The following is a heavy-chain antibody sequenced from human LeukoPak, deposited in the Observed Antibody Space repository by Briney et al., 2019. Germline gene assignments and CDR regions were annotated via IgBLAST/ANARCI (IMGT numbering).Heavy chain of an antibody. Sequence: GASVKVSCKASGYTFTNSGISWVRQAPGKGLEWVSAISGSGGSTYYADSVKGRFTISRDNSKNTLYLQMNSLRAEDTAVYYCAKDGRWVVPPFGTGFDYWGQGTLVTVSS. J-gene: IGHJ4*02. CDR2: ISGSGGST. CDR3: AKDGRWVVPPFGTGFDY. V-gene: IGHV3-23*01. CDR1: GYTFTNSG. D-gene: IGHD2-8*02.